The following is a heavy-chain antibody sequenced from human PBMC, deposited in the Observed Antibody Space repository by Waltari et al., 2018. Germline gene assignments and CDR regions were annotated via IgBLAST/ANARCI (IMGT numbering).Heavy chain of an antibody. CDR2: IRSKAYGGTT. V-gene: IGHV3-49*04. CDR1: GFTFGDYA. CDR3: TRIRITIFGVVKIGDY. D-gene: IGHD3-3*01. J-gene: IGHJ4*02. Sequence: EVQLVESGGGLVQPGRSLRLSCTASGFTFGDYAMSWVRQAPGKGRELVGFIRSKAYGGTTEYAASVKGRFTISRDDSKSIAYLQMNSLKTEDTAVYYCTRIRITIFGVVKIGDYWGQGTLVTVSS.